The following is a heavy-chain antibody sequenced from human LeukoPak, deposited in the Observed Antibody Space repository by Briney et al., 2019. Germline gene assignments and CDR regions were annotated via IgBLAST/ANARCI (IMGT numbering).Heavy chain of an antibody. J-gene: IGHJ6*03. CDR1: GFTFSSYA. CDR3: AKLDDYGDYEDYYYYMDV. D-gene: IGHD4-17*01. CDR2: ISGSGGST. V-gene: IGHV3-23*01. Sequence: GGSLRLSCAASGFTFSSYAMSWVRQAPGKGLEWVSAISGSGGSTYYADSVKGRFTISRDNSKNTLYLQMNSLRAEDTAVYYCAKLDDYGDYEDYYYYMDVWGKGTTVTVSS.